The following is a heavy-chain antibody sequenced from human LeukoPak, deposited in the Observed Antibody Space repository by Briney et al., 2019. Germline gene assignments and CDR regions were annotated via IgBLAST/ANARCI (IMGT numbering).Heavy chain of an antibody. CDR1: GGSFNAYY. CDR2: INHSGST. V-gene: IGHV4-34*01. CDR3: ARGPGYSGYDFAFDI. D-gene: IGHD5-12*01. Sequence: SQTQSLTCALYGGSFNAYYWSWIRQPPGKGLEWIGEINHSGSTNYNPSLKSGVTISVDTSKNQFSLRLSSVTAADTAVYSCARGPGYSGYDFAFDIWGQGTMVTVSS. J-gene: IGHJ3*02.